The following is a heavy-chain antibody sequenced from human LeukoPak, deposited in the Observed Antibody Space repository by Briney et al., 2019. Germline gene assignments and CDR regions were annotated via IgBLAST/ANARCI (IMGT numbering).Heavy chain of an antibody. J-gene: IGHJ4*02. CDR1: GYTFTGYY. Sequence: GASVKVSCKASGYTFTGYYMHWVRQAPGQGLAWMGWISAYNGNTNYAQKVQGRVTMTTDTSTSTAYMELRSLRSDDTAVYYCARDFRATPLDYWGQGTLVTVSS. D-gene: IGHD1-26*01. V-gene: IGHV1-18*04. CDR3: ARDFRATPLDY. CDR2: ISAYNGNT.